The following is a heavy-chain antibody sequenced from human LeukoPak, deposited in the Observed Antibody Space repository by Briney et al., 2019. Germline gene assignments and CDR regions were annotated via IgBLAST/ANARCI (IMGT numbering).Heavy chain of an antibody. CDR2: IYYSGST. CDR1: GGSISSYY. D-gene: IGHD3-10*01. CDR3: ARRAAMVRGVSTRLRGNFDY. J-gene: IGHJ4*02. V-gene: IGHV4-59*12. Sequence: SETLSLTCTVSGGSISSYYWSWIRQPPGRGLEWIGYIYYSGSTNYNPSLKSRVTISVDTSKNQFSLKLSSVTAADTAVYYCARRAAMVRGVSTRLRGNFDYWGQGTLVTVSS.